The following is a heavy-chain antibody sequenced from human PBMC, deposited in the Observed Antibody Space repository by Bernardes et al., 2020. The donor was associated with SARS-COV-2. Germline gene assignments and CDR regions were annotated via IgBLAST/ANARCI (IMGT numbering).Heavy chain of an antibody. CDR3: VTGDGRGNGTEY. CDR2: VKHDDTEK. V-gene: IGHV3-7*01. Sequence: GGSLRLSCAVSGFTFSDNWMSWVRQAPGRGQQWVAIVKHDDTEKYYVDSVKGRFTISRDNAKNSLSLQMESLRPEDTALYYCVTGDGRGNGTEYWGQGTLVTVSS. CDR1: GFTFSDNW. D-gene: IGHD7-27*01. J-gene: IGHJ4*02.